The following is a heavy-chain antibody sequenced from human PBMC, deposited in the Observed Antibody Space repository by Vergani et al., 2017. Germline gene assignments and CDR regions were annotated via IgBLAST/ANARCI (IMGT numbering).Heavy chain of an antibody. J-gene: IGHJ4*02. CDR3: ARDPIDYYGSGSLD. CDR2: ISSSSSYI. Sequence: EVQLLESGGGLVKPGGSLRLSCAASGFTFSSYSMNWVRQAPGKGLEWVSSISSSSSYIYYADSVKGRFTISRDNAKNSLYLQMNSLRAEDTAVYYCARDPIDYYGSGSLDWGQGTLVTVSS. CDR1: GFTFSSYS. D-gene: IGHD3-10*01. V-gene: IGHV3-21*01.